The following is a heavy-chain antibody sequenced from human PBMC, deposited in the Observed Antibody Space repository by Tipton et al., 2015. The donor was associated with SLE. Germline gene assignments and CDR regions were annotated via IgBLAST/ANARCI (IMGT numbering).Heavy chain of an antibody. CDR1: GHSISSGFY. CDR2: FYHRGTT. V-gene: IGHV4-38-2*01. J-gene: IGHJ4*02. CDR3: ARSSSVLTLLWPTLAY. D-gene: IGHD2/OR15-2a*01. Sequence: TLSLTCSVSGHSISSGFYWGWIRQSPGKGLEWIGNFYHRGTTYYNPSLKSRVTISADTSKNHLSLKLTSVTAADTAVYFCARSSSVLTLLWPTLAYWGQGTLVSVSS.